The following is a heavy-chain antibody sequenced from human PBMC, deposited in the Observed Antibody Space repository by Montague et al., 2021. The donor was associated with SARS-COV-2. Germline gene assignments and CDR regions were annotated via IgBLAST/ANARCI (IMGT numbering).Heavy chain of an antibody. Sequence: IYYSGSTYSNPSLKSRVTISVDTSKNQFSLKLSSVTAADTAVYYCANSVAGDYIFDYWGQGTLVTVS. V-gene: IGHV4-39*07. CDR3: ANSVAGDYIFDY. J-gene: IGHJ4*02. CDR2: IYYSGST. D-gene: IGHD2-15*01.